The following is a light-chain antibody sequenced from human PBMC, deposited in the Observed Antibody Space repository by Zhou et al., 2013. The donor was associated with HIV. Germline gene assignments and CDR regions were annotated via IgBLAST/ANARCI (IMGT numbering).Light chain of an antibody. V-gene: IGKV1-13*02. CDR2: DAS. CDR1: QTVRTY. J-gene: IGKJ5*01. CDR3: QQLNSYPRT. Sequence: IQMTQSPSSLSASVGDRVTITCRASQTVRTYLNWYQLKPGKAPKLLIYDASSLESGVPSRFSGSGSGTEFTLTIIGLQPEDFATYYCQQLNSYPRTFGQGTRLEIK.